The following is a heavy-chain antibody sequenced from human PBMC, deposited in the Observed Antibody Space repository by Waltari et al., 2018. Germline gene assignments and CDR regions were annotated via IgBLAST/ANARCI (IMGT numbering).Heavy chain of an antibody. D-gene: IGHD6-6*01. J-gene: IGHJ4*02. CDR1: GYSISRRSY. CDR3: ARHLYSSSSFDY. V-gene: IGHV4-38-2*01. Sequence: QVQLQESGPGLVKPSENLSLTCAVPGYSISRRSYWGWTRQPPGKGLEWIGSIYHSGSTYYNPSLKSRVTISVDTSKNQFSLKLSSVTAADTAVYYCARHLYSSSSFDYWGQGTLVTVSS. CDR2: IYHSGST.